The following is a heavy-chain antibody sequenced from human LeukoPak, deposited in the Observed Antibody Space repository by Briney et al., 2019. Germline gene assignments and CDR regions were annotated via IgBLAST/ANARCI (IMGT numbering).Heavy chain of an antibody. CDR1: GFTFSSYS. CDR2: ISSSSSTI. J-gene: IGHJ6*03. V-gene: IGHV3-48*04. CDR3: ARAWVSYYMDV. D-gene: IGHD6-13*01. Sequence: GGSLRLSCAASGFTFSSYSMNWVRQAPGKGLEWVSYISSSSSTIYYADSVKGRFTISRDNAKNSLYLQMNSLRAEDTAVYYCARAWVSYYMDVWGKGTTVTVSS.